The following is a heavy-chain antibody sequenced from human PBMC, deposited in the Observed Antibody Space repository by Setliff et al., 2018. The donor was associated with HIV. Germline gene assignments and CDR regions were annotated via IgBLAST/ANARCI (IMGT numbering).Heavy chain of an antibody. CDR2: FNREYGGT. CDR3: ATDQLLLGESYSDY. J-gene: IGHJ4*02. CDR1: GYTFTNYD. Sequence: ASVKVSCKASGYTFTNYDINWVRQATGQGLEWMGRFNREYGGTIYSPNFQDRVTMTEDASTDTAYMELSSLTSEDTAIYFCATDQLLLGESYSDYWGQGTLVTVSS. V-gene: IGHV1-24*01. D-gene: IGHD3-16*01.